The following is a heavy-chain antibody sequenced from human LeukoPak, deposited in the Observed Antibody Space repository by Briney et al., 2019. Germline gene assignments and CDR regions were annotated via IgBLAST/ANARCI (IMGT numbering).Heavy chain of an antibody. V-gene: IGHV4-61*01. D-gene: IGHD3-22*01. CDR3: ARAVNIMDYYDSSGYPDY. Sequence: SETLSLTCTVSGGSVSRGSYYWSWIRQPPGKGLEWIGYIYYSGSTNYNPSLKSRVTISVDTSKNQFSLKLSSVTAADTAVYYCARAVNIMDYYDSSGYPDYWGQGTLVTVSS. CDR2: IYYSGST. J-gene: IGHJ4*02. CDR1: GGSVSRGSYY.